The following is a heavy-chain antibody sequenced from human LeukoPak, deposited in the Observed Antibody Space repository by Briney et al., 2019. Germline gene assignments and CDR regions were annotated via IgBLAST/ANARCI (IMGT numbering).Heavy chain of an antibody. Sequence: GGSLRLSCAASGFTFSGHWMSWVRQPPGKGLESVANINQGGSDKYYVDSVKGRFTISRDNANNLLYLQMNSLRGEDTAVYYCTRDRSRAEDDWGQGTLVTVSS. J-gene: IGHJ4*02. CDR1: GFTFSGHW. D-gene: IGHD1-14*01. V-gene: IGHV3-7*01. CDR3: TRDRSRAEDD. CDR2: INQGGSDK.